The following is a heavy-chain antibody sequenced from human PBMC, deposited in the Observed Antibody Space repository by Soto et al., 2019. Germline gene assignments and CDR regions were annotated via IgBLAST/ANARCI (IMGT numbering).Heavy chain of an antibody. D-gene: IGHD3-22*01. CDR1: GYSFNTYW. Sequence: GESLKISCKSSGYSFNTYWIGWVRQMPGKGLECMGIIYPGDSDTRYSPSFQGQVTISADKSSSTAYLQWSSLKASDTAMYYCAKIFDSSFYYFDFRGQGTLVTVSS. CDR2: IYPGDSDT. CDR3: AKIFDSSFYYFDF. V-gene: IGHV5-51*01. J-gene: IGHJ4*02.